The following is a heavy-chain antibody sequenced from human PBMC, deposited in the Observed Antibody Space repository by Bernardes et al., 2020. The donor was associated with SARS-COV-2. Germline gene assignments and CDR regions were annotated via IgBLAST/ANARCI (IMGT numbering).Heavy chain of an antibody. CDR3: ARDQRVQLERFPYYYYYGMDV. D-gene: IGHD1-1*01. V-gene: IGHV1-69*13. CDR1: GGTFSSYA. Sequence: SMKVSCKASGGTFSSYAISWVRQAPGQGLEWMGGIIPIFGTANYAQKFQGRVTITADESTSTAYMELSSLRSEDTAVYYCARDQRVQLERFPYYYYYGMDVWGQGTTVTVSS. J-gene: IGHJ6*02. CDR2: IIPIFGTA.